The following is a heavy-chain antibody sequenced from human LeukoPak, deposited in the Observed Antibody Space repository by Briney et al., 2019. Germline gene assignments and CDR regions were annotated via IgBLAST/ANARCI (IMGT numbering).Heavy chain of an antibody. CDR1: GYRFTTCW. Sequence: GESLQISCKGSGYRFTTCWIGWVRQMPGKGLEWMGTINPGDSDTRYSPSFQGQVTISADKSISTAYLLWSSLKASDTAMYYCARHPITRYYDSSGYSAAGPDYWGQGTLVTVSS. D-gene: IGHD3-22*01. J-gene: IGHJ4*02. V-gene: IGHV5-51*01. CDR3: ARHPITRYYDSSGYSAAGPDY. CDR2: INPGDSDT.